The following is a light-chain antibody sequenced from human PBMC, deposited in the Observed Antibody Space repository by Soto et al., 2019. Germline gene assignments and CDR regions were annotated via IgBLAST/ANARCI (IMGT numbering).Light chain of an antibody. CDR3: QKYNSAPRT. CDR2: TAS. CDR1: QGIINY. V-gene: IGKV1-27*01. J-gene: IGKJ1*01. Sequence: DMQMTQSPSSLSASVGDSVTITCRASQGIINYLAWFQQKPGKVPKLLIYTASTLRSGVSSRFSGSGSGTDFTLTISSLQPEDVATYYCQKYNSAPRTFGQGTKVEIK.